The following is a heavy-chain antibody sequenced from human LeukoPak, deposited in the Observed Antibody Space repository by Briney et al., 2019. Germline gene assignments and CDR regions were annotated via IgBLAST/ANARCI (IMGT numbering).Heavy chain of an antibody. V-gene: IGHV3-23*01. J-gene: IGHJ4*02. CDR1: GFTLSSYE. CDR2: IDYSGGDT. Sequence: GGSLRLSCTASGFTLSSYEMSWIRQAPGKGLEWVSSIDYSGGDTHYADSVKGRFTISRDNSKNTLYLQMNSLRAEDTAVYYCARVMGRYCSSTSCYVDYWGQGTLVTVSS. D-gene: IGHD2-2*01. CDR3: ARVMGRYCSSTSCYVDY.